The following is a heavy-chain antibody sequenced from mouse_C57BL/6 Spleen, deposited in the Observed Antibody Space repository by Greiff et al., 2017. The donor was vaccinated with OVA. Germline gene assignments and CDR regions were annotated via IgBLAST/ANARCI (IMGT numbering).Heavy chain of an antibody. V-gene: IGHV1-52*01. Sequence: QVQLQQPGAELVRPGSSVKLSCKASGYTFTSYWMHWVKQRPIQGLEWIGNIDPSDSETHYNQKFKDKATLTVDKSSSTAYMQLSSLTSEDSAVYYCARSRYDPYYFDYWGQGTTLTVSS. CDR1: GYTFTSYW. CDR3: ARSRYDPYYFDY. CDR2: IDPSDSET. D-gene: IGHD2-3*01. J-gene: IGHJ2*01.